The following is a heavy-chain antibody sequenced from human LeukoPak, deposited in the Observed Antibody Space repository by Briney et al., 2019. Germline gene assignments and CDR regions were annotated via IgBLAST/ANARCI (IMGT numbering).Heavy chain of an antibody. Sequence: SETLSLTCTVSGGSISSSSYYWGWIRQPPGKGLEWIGEINHSGSTNYNPSLKSRVTISVDTSKNQFSLKLSSVTAADTAVYYCARGKRHYYGSGSPYFDYWGQGTLVTVSS. CDR2: INHSGST. D-gene: IGHD3-10*01. J-gene: IGHJ4*02. CDR3: ARGKRHYYGSGSPYFDY. CDR1: GGSISSSSYY. V-gene: IGHV4-39*07.